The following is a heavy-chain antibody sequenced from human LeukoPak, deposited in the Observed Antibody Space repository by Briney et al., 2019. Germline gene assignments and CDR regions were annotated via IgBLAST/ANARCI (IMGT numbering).Heavy chain of an antibody. V-gene: IGHV1-8*03. D-gene: IGHD5-12*01. J-gene: IGHJ4*02. CDR3: AREDSGYDGIDY. CDR2: MNPNSGNT. CDR1: GYTFTSYD. Sequence: ASVKVSCTASGYTFTSYDTNWVRQATGQGLEWMGWMNPNSGNTGYEQKFQGRVTITRNTSISTAYMELSSLRSEDTAVYYCAREDSGYDGIDYWGQGTLVTVSS.